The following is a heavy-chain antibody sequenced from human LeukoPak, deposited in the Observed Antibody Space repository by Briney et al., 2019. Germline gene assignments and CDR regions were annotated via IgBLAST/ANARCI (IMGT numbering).Heavy chain of an antibody. Sequence: GGSLELSCAASGFTFSDSTIYWVRQVSGKGLEWLGHIRNKANTYATAVAASVKGRFTIARDDSKNTAYLQMNSLKSEDTAVYYCSGWDGSYEYWGQGTLVTVSS. CDR2: IRNKANTYAT. V-gene: IGHV3-73*01. CDR1: GFTFSDST. CDR3: SGWDGSYEY. J-gene: IGHJ4*02. D-gene: IGHD3-10*01.